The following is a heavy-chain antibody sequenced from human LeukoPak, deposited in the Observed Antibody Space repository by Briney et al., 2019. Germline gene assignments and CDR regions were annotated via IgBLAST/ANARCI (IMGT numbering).Heavy chain of an antibody. CDR3: AKQPNPYYNSSGHDY. D-gene: IGHD3-22*01. CDR1: GFSFSSYT. CDR2: ISSYSSYI. V-gene: IGHV3-21*01. J-gene: IGHJ4*02. Sequence: GGSLRLSCVASGFSFSSYTMTWVRQAPGKGLEWISSISSYSSYIHYADSVKGRLTISRDNSKNTLYLQMNSLKPEDTAAYYCAKQPNPYYNSSGHDYWGQGTLVTVSS.